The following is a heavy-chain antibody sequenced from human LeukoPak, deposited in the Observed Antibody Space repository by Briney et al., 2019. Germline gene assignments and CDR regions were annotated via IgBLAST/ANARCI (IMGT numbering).Heavy chain of an antibody. CDR3: ARVVGGRRLVLDY. D-gene: IGHD4-23*01. CDR1: GDSISGYY. Sequence: PSETLSLTCTVSGDSISGYYWSWIRQPPGKGLEWIGYIYYSGSTNYNPSLKSRVTISVDTSKNQFSLKLSSVTAADTAVYYCARVVGGRRLVLDYWGQGTLVTVSS. V-gene: IGHV4-59*01. J-gene: IGHJ4*02. CDR2: IYYSGST.